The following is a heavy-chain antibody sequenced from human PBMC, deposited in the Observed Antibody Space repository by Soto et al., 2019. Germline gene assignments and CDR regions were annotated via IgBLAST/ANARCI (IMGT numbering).Heavy chain of an antibody. Sequence: GASVKVSCKASGGTFSSYAISWVRQAPGQGLELMGGIIPIFGTANYAQKFQGRVTITADESTSTAYMELSSLRSEDTAVYYCARDPPSDYYDSSGIFDYWGQGTLVTVSS. V-gene: IGHV1-69*13. CDR3: ARDPPSDYYDSSGIFDY. CDR2: IIPIFGTA. J-gene: IGHJ4*02. D-gene: IGHD3-22*01. CDR1: GGTFSSYA.